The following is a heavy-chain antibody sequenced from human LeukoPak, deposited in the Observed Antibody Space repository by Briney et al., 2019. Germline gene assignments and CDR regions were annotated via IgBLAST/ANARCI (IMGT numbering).Heavy chain of an antibody. Sequence: GGSLRLSCSASGFTFSRHTMHWVRQAPGKGLEYVSAISSNGGNTYYADSVKGRFTISRDNAKNSLYLQMNSLRAEDTAVYYCARPIQLWSHGFDYWGQGTLVTVSS. CDR2: ISSNGGNT. CDR3: ARPIQLWSHGFDY. V-gene: IGHV3-64*04. CDR1: GFTFSRHT. J-gene: IGHJ4*02. D-gene: IGHD5-18*01.